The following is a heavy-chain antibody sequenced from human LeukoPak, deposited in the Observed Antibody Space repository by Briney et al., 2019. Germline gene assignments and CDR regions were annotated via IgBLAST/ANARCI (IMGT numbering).Heavy chain of an antibody. CDR2: IRATVSGGAT. CDR3: ARGVEPLAANTLAY. CDR1: GFTFGNYA. V-gene: IGHV3-49*04. D-gene: IGHD1-14*01. Sequence: PGRSLRLSCTASGFTFGNYAMSWVRQAPGKGLEWVAFIRATVSGGATEYAASVKDRFTISRDDSKRIAYLQMNSLSPDDTAVYYCARGVEPLAANTLAYWGQGTLVTVSS. J-gene: IGHJ4*02.